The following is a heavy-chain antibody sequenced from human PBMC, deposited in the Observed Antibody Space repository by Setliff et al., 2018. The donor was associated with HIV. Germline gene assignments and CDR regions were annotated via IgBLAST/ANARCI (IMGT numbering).Heavy chain of an antibody. D-gene: IGHD5-12*01. J-gene: IGHJ4*02. CDR2: IHSSGST. CDR1: GGSVNDFY. Sequence: SETLSLTCTVSGGSVNDFYCNWIRQPPGKGPEWIGYIHSSGSTIYNPSLKSRITISLDTSKEQFSLELSSATAADTAVYYCTRLAGGYADYWGQGTLVTVSS. V-gene: IGHV4-4*09. CDR3: TRLAGGYADY.